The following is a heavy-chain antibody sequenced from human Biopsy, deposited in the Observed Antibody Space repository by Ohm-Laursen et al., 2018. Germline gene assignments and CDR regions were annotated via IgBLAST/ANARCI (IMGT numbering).Heavy chain of an antibody. CDR2: TYYSGST. CDR3: VRSNYHYYGFDV. Sequence: SETLSLTCTVSGGSISRDYWAWIRQPPGKGLQWIGYTYYSGSTNYNPSLNSRVTIAVDTSKSQFSLRLTSVTAADTAVYYCVRSNYHYYGFDVWGQGTTVTVSS. CDR1: GGSISRDY. V-gene: IGHV4-59*01. J-gene: IGHJ6*02.